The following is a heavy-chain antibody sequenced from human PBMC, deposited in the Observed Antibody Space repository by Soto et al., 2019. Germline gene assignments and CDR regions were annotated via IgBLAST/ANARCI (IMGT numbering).Heavy chain of an antibody. CDR3: ARRV. V-gene: IGHV3-23*01. CDR1: GFTFSNYP. J-gene: IGHJ4*02. Sequence: EVQVSESGGGLVQPGGSLRLSCATSGFTFSNYPMNWVRQAPGKGLEWVSGISAGGDRTYYADSVKGRITIFRDNSKNSGSLRMNSLRVEDTAVYYCARRVWGQGTLVTVSS. CDR2: ISAGGDRT.